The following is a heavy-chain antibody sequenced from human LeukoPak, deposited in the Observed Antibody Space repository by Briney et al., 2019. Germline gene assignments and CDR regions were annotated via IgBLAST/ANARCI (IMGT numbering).Heavy chain of an antibody. J-gene: IGHJ4*02. CDR2: ISAYNGNT. CDR1: GYTFTGYY. Sequence: GASVKVSCKASGYTFTGYYMHWVRQAPGQGLEWMGWISAYNGNTNYAQKLQGRVTMTTDTSTSTAYMELRSLRSDDTAVYYCARGPTTYYDYVWGSYRSEAFDYWGQGTLVTVSS. V-gene: IGHV1-18*04. CDR3: ARGPTTYYDYVWGSYRSEAFDY. D-gene: IGHD3-16*02.